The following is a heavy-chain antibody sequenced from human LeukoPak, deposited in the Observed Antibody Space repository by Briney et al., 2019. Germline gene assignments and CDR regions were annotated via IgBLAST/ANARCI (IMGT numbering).Heavy chain of an antibody. Sequence: PGGSLRLSCAASGFTFSLYWMSWVRQAPGKGLEWVAFIRYDGSNKYYADSVKGRFTTSRDNSKNTLYLQMNSLRAEDTAVYYCAKQVEWLALWGQGTLVTVSS. CDR3: AKQVEWLAL. V-gene: IGHV3-30*02. J-gene: IGHJ4*02. CDR2: IRYDGSNK. D-gene: IGHD6-19*01. CDR1: GFTFSLYW.